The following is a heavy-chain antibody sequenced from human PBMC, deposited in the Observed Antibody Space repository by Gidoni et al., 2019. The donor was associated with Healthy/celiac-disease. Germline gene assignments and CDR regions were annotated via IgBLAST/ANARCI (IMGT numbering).Heavy chain of an antibody. CDR1: GFTFRRHG. CDR3: ARGKYSSSWTIGYYFDY. J-gene: IGHJ4*02. CDR2: IWYDGSNK. Sequence: QVQLVESGGGVVQPGRSLRLSCAASGFTFRRHGMHWVRQAPGKGLEWVAVIWYDGSNKYYADSVKGRFTISRDNSKNTLYLQMNSRRAEDTAVYYCARGKYSSSWTIGYYFDYWGQGTLVTVSS. D-gene: IGHD6-13*01. V-gene: IGHV3-33*01.